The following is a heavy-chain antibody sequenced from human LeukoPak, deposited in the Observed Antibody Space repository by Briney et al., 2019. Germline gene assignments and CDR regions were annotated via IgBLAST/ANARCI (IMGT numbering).Heavy chain of an antibody. D-gene: IGHD4-17*01. CDR1: GFTFSSYG. Sequence: GGSLRLSCAASGFTFSSYGMSWVRQAPGKGLEWVSAISGSGGSTGYADSVKGRFTISRDNAKNSLYLQMNSLRAEDTAVYYCARDRSTVTTWVDYWGQGTLVTVSS. J-gene: IGHJ4*02. CDR2: ISGSGGST. V-gene: IGHV3-23*01. CDR3: ARDRSTVTTWVDY.